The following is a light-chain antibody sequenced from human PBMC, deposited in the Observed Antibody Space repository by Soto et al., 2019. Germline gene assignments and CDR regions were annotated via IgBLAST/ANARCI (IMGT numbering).Light chain of an antibody. V-gene: IGKV1-33*01. CDR3: QHYDNLPPEFT. J-gene: IGKJ3*01. Sequence: DIQMTQSPSSLSASVGDRVTITCQASQDISNYLNWYQQKPGKAPKLLIYDASNLETGVPSRFSGSGSGTEFTFTISIRQPEDIATYYCQHYDNLPPEFTFGPGTKVDIK. CDR2: DAS. CDR1: QDISNY.